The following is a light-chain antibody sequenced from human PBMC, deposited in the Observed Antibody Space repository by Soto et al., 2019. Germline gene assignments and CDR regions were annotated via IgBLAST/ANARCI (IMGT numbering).Light chain of an antibody. Sequence: QSALAQPASVSGSPGQSITISCTGTSSDIGAFNYASWYQQHPGDAPKLLIFDVSDRPSGISVRFSASKSGNTASLTISGLQTEDEAHYFCSSYAATNTVLFGGGTKVTVL. CDR2: DVS. CDR3: SSYAATNTVL. CDR1: SSDIGAFNY. J-gene: IGLJ2*01. V-gene: IGLV2-14*03.